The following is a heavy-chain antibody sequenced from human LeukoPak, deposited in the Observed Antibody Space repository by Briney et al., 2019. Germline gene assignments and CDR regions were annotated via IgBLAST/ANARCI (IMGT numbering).Heavy chain of an antibody. D-gene: IGHD2-21*02. CDR3: ARGSGYCGGDCYYMSFDY. CDR2: INPNSGGT. CDR1: GYTFTGYY. V-gene: IGHV1-2*04. Sequence: ASVKVSCKASGYTFTGYYMHWVRQAPGQGLEWMGWINPNSGGTNYAQKFQGWVTMTRDTSISTAYMELSRLRSDDTAVYYCARGSGYCGGDCYYMSFDYWGQGTLVTVSS. J-gene: IGHJ4*02.